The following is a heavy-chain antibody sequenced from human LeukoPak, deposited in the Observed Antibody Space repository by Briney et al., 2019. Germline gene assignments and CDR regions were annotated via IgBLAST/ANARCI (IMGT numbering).Heavy chain of an antibody. V-gene: IGHV4-59*01. CDR2: IFYSGST. J-gene: IGHJ6*03. CDR3: ARGGPPGYYYDYYMDV. CDR1: GGSISSYY. Sequence: SETLSLTCTVSGGSISSYYWSWIRQPPGKGLEWIGYIFYSGSTNYNPSLKSRVTISVDTSKNQFSLKLSSVTAADTAVYYCARGGPPGYYYDYYMDVWGKGTTVTISS.